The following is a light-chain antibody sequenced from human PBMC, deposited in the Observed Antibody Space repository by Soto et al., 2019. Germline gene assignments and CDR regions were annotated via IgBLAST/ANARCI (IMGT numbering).Light chain of an antibody. J-gene: IGKJ2*01. CDR3: QQYHTYLYT. V-gene: IGKV1-5*03. CDR1: QSISNW. Sequence: DIQMTQSPSTLSASVGARVTITCRASQSISNWLAWYQKKPGKAPKLLIYTSSSLESGVPYGFSGSGSGTDFNPTISSLQPDDFATYYCQQYHTYLYTFGQGTKLEIK. CDR2: TSS.